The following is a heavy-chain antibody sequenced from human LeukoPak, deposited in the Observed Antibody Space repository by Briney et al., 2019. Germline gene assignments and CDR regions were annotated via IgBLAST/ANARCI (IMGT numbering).Heavy chain of an antibody. V-gene: IGHV3-74*01. CDR2: ISSDGSST. CDR1: GFTFSSYW. D-gene: IGHD3-16*01. Sequence: GGSLRLSCAASGFTFSSYWMHWVRHAPGQGLVWVSRISSDGSSTSYADSVKGRFTISRDNAKNTLYPQMKSPRAEDTAAYYCARENSWGYFDYWGQGTLVTVSS. CDR3: ARENSWGYFDY. J-gene: IGHJ4*02.